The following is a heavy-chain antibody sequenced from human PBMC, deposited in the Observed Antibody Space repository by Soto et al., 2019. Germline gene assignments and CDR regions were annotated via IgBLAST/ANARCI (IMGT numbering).Heavy chain of an antibody. Sequence: GGSLRLSCAASGFTFSSYAMHWVRQAPGKGLEWVAVISYDGSNKYYADSVKGRFTISRDNSKNTLYLQMNSLRAEGTAVYYCARDTYYDFWSGFRTWFDPWGQGTLVTVSS. CDR2: ISYDGSNK. CDR3: ARDTYYDFWSGFRTWFDP. J-gene: IGHJ5*02. D-gene: IGHD3-3*01. CDR1: GFTFSSYA. V-gene: IGHV3-30-3*01.